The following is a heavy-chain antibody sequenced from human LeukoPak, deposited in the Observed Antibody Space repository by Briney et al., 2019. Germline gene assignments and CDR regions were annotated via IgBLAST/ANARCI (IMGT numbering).Heavy chain of an antibody. J-gene: IGHJ3*02. CDR2: ISSSSSYI. CDR1: GFTFSTYI. D-gene: IGHD2-15*01. V-gene: IGHV3-21*01. Sequence: GGSLRLSCAGSGFTFSTYIMNWVRQAPGKGLEWVSSISSSSSYIYYADSVKGRFTISRDNAKNSLYLQMNSLRAEDTAVYYCARDIDIAVVVAARHAFDIWGQGTMVTVSS. CDR3: ARDIDIAVVVAARHAFDI.